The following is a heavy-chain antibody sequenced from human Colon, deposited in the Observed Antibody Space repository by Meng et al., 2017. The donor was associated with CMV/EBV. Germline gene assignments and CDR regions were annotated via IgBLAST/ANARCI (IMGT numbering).Heavy chain of an antibody. CDR2: ISGSGGST. D-gene: IGHD3-3*01. J-gene: IGHJ4*02. Sequence: GESLKISCAASGFTFSSYAMSWVRQAPGKGLEWVLAISGSGGSTYYADSVKGRFTISRDNSKNTLYLQMNSLRAEDTAVYYCAKDRYYDFWSGFDYWGQGTLVTVSS. CDR3: AKDRYYDFWSGFDY. CDR1: GFTFSSYA. V-gene: IGHV3-23*01.